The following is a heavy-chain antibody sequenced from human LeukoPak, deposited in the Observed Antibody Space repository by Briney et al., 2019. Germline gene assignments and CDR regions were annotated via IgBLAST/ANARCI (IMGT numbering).Heavy chain of an antibody. Sequence: SETLSLTCTVSGDSINNRNFYWGWLREPPGKGPEWIGAIYYSGTTYYNPSLKSRVTISVDTSNNQFSLKLTSVTAADTAMYYCVGGGVQSYDCWGQGTLVTVSS. J-gene: IGHJ4*02. CDR2: IYYSGTT. V-gene: IGHV4-39*07. CDR3: VGGGVQSYDC. D-gene: IGHD1-26*01. CDR1: GDSINNRNFY.